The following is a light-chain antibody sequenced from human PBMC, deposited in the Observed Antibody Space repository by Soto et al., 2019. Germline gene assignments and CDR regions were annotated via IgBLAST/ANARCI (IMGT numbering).Light chain of an antibody. V-gene: IGKV3-15*01. CDR1: QSVSSN. J-gene: IGKJ1*01. CDR2: GAS. Sequence: IVMTQSPATLSVSPGERATLSCMASQSVSSNLAWYQQKPGQAPRLLIYGASTRATGIPARFSGSGSGTEFTLTIRSLQSEDFAVYYCQQYNNWPRTFGKGTKV. CDR3: QQYNNWPRT.